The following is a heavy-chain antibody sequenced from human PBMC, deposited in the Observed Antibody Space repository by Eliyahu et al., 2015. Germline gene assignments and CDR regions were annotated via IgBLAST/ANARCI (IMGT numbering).Heavy chain of an antibody. J-gene: IGHJ4*02. D-gene: IGHD2-21*01. CDR3: ARGIRDY. V-gene: IGHV3-74*01. Sequence: EVQLVESGGGLVQPGGSLRLSCAASGFTFSNYWMHWVRQAPGKGLVWVSRIKSDGSSTGYADSVKGRFTISRDNAKNTLYLQMNTLRAEDTAVYYCARGIRDYWGQGTLVTVSS. CDR2: IKSDGSST. CDR1: GFTFSNYW.